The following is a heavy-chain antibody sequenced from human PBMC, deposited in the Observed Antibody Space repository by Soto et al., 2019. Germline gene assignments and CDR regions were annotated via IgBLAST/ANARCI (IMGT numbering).Heavy chain of an antibody. CDR2: IHYSGST. Sequence: QVQLQESGPGLVKPSETLSLTCTVSGGSISGYYWGWIRQPPGKGLEWIGYIHYSGSTNYNPSLRSRGTISVDTPKNQFSLKVNSMTAADTAIYYCARGGVAARKGRWFDPWGQGTLVTVSS. CDR1: GGSISGYY. D-gene: IGHD6-25*01. CDR3: ARGGVAARKGRWFDP. V-gene: IGHV4-59*01. J-gene: IGHJ5*02.